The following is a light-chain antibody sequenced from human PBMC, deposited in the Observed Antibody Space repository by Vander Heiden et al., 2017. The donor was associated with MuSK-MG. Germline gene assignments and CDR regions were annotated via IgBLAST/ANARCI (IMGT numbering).Light chain of an antibody. CDR2: AAY. CDR3: QQSDSIPLT. CDR1: QSISTY. J-gene: IGKJ4*01. V-gene: IGKV1-39*01. Sequence: DIQMTQSPSSLSASVGDRVTITCRASQSISTYLNWYQQKPGKAPNLLIYAAYNLHSGVPSRFSGSGSGTDFTLTITSLQPEDFATYYCQQSDSIPLTFDGGTKVEIK.